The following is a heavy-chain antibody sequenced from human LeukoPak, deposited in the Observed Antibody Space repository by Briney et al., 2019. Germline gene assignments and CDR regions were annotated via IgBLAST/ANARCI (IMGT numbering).Heavy chain of an antibody. CDR3: ARRRSCSGGSCYSHFDY. Sequence: GGSLSLSSAASAFTFSSYEMNWVRQAPGKGLEWVSYIRASGGPTYYADSVEGRCTVSRDNARNSLYLQMHSLRAEDTAVYYCARRRSCSGGSCYSHFDYWGQGSLVTVSS. D-gene: IGHD2-15*01. CDR2: IRASGGPT. V-gene: IGHV3-48*03. CDR1: AFTFSSYE. J-gene: IGHJ4*02.